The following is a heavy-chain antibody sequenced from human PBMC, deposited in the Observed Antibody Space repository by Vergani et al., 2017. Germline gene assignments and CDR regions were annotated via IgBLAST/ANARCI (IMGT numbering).Heavy chain of an antibody. Sequence: EVQLVESGGGIVKPGGSLRLSCVASGFSFRNVWMNWFRRTPGKGLEWVGRIKSTFDRGTTDYAAAVKGRFTISRDDSKNTLFLQMNGLKTEDIGVYYCTTDPRYCGDGSCYWLRDHHYYGMDVWGQ. CDR3: TTDPRYCGDGSCYWLRDHHYYGMDV. V-gene: IGHV3-15*07. CDR2: IKSTFDRGTT. CDR1: GFSFRNVW. J-gene: IGHJ6*02. D-gene: IGHD2-21*01.